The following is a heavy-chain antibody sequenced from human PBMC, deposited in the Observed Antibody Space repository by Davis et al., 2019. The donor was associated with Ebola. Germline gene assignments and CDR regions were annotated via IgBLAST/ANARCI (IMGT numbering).Heavy chain of an antibody. CDR2: IKQDGSEK. J-gene: IGHJ4*02. V-gene: IGHV3-7*01. CDR1: GFTFSGYA. CDR3: FPTGSNLFDY. D-gene: IGHD2-2*01. Sequence: GGSLRLSCAASGFTFSGYAMTWVRQAPGKGLEWVANIKQDGSEKYSVGSMKGRFTISRDNAKNSLYLQMNSLFAEDTAVYYCFPTGSNLFDYRGQGTLVTVSS.